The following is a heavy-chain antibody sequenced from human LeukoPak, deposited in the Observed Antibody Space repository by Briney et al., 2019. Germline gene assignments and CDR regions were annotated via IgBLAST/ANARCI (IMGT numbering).Heavy chain of an antibody. J-gene: IGHJ4*02. D-gene: IGHD2-2*01. CDR3: AKYIVVDATRTFDY. V-gene: IGHV3-23*01. CDR2: IGAGGIST. Sequence: GGSLRLSCGASGFTFSTYPMTWVRQAPGKGLEWVSSIGAGGISTYYADSVKGRLVISRDNSKNTLYLQMSSLRDDDTAVYYCAKYIVVDATRTFDYWGQGTLVTVSS. CDR1: GFTFSTYP.